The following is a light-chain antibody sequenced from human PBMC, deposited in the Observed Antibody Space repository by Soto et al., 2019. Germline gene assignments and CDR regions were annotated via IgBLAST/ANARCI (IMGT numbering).Light chain of an antibody. CDR1: QNINSW. CDR2: KAS. J-gene: IGKJ2*01. Sequence: DIPMTQSPSTLSASVGDRVTITCRASQNINSWLAWYQQKPGEAPKVLMYKASTLESGVPSRFGGSGSETEFTLTISGLQPEDFATYYCQQYKTFMYTFGQGTKVEIK. V-gene: IGKV1-5*03. CDR3: QQYKTFMYT.